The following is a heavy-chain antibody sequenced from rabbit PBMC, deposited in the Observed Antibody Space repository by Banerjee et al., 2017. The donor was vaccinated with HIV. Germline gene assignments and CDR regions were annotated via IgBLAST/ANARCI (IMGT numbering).Heavy chain of an antibody. V-gene: IGHV1S7*01. Sequence: QLKESGGGMVQPGGSLKLSCKASGFDFSSYYMSWVRQAPGKGLEWIGYIGPVFGSTYYASWVNGRFTISSHNAQNTLYLQLNSLTAADTATYFCARDAGYAGSNLWGQGTLVTVS. CDR1: GFDFSSYY. J-gene: IGHJ4*01. CDR3: ARDAGYAGSNL. D-gene: IGHD4-2*01. CDR2: IGPVFGST.